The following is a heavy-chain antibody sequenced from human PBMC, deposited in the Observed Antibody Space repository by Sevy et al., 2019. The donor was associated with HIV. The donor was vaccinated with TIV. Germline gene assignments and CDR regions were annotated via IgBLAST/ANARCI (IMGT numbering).Heavy chain of an antibody. CDR1: GGSISSDSYY. CDR3: AAAAAQRGNWFDP. V-gene: IGHV4-61*02. J-gene: IGHJ5*02. CDR2: IYISGNT. Sequence: SETLSLTCTVSGGSISSDSYYWSWIRQPAGKGLEWIGRIYISGNTNYNPSLKSRVTISVDTSKNQFSLKVRSVTAADTAVYYCAAAAAQRGNWFDPWGQGTLVTVSS. D-gene: IGHD6-13*01.